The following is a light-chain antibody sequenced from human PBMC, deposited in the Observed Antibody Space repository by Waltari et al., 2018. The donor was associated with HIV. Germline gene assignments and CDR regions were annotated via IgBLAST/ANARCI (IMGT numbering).Light chain of an antibody. CDR3: QVWDTGGDHPEWV. J-gene: IGLJ3*02. V-gene: IGLV3-21*02. Sequence: SYVLTQPPSVSVAPGQTARVTCGGNNIGSKSVHWYQVKPGQAPVLVVYDDSDRPSGIPDRFSGSNSGNTATLTISRVEAGDEADYYCQVWDTGGDHPEWVFGGGTKLTVL. CDR2: DDS. CDR1: NIGSKS.